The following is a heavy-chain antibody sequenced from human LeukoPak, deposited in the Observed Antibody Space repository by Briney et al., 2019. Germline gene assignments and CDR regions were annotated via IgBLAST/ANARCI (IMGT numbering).Heavy chain of an antibody. V-gene: IGHV4-39*01. CDR1: GGSISSSSYY. Sequence: PSETLSLTCTVSGGSISSSSYYWGWIRQPPGKGLEWIGSIYYSGSTYYNPSLKSRVTISVDTSKNQFSLKLSSVTAADTAVYYCASHRRNYDFWSGLNWFDPWGQGTLVTVSS. J-gene: IGHJ5*02. CDR2: IYYSGST. D-gene: IGHD3-3*01. CDR3: ASHRRNYDFWSGLNWFDP.